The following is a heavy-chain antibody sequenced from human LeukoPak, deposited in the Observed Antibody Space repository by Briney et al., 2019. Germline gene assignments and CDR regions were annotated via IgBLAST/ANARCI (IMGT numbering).Heavy chain of an antibody. J-gene: IGHJ4*02. Sequence: GGSLILSCAASGFTFSDYSLNWVRQAPGKGLEWVSCISGDSRYIYYADSVKGRSTISRDNAQNSLYLHMKSLRAEDTAVYYCARGPFSSSWSEFDYWGQGTLVTVSS. CDR2: ISGDSRYI. CDR1: GFTFSDYS. CDR3: ARGPFSSSWSEFDY. D-gene: IGHD6-13*01. V-gene: IGHV3-21*06.